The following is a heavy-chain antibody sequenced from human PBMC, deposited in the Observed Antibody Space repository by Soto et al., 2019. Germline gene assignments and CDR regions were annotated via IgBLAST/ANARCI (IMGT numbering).Heavy chain of an antibody. D-gene: IGHD3-10*01. CDR3: ARGGLSRGNWLDP. CDR2: INTSNGNT. J-gene: IGHJ5*02. CDR1: GYTFFTYG. V-gene: IGHV1-18*04. Sequence: ASVKVSCKASGYTFFTYGIAWVRQAPGQGLEWMGWINTSNGNTNYARKFQGRVTMTTDTSTRTEYMDLRRLRSDDTAVYYCARGGLSRGNWLDPWGQGTLVTVSS.